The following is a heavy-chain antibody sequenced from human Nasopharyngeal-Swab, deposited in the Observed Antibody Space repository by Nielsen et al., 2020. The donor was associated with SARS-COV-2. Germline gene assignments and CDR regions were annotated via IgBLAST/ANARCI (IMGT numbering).Heavy chain of an antibody. CDR1: GFTFSSYD. Sequence: GESLKISCAASGFTFSSYDMHWVRQATGKGLEWVSAIGTAGDPYYPGSVKGRFTISRENAKNSLYLQMNSLRAEDTAVYYCARDSAAAGTVFDYWGQGTLVTVSS. CDR3: ARDSAAAGTVFDY. D-gene: IGHD6-13*01. V-gene: IGHV3-13*05. CDR2: IGTAGDP. J-gene: IGHJ4*02.